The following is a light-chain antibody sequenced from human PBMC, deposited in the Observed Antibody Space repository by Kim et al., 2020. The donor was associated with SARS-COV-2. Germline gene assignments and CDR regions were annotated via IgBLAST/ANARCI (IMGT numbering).Light chain of an antibody. CDR2: DVT. J-gene: IGLJ2*01. V-gene: IGLV2-14*03. Sequence: GQSITISCTGTSSDVGRYNYVAWYQQHPGKVPKFMIYDVTKRPSGVSNRFSGSKSGNTASLTISGLQAEDEADYYCSSYTSSSTVIFGGGTQLTVL. CDR3: SSYTSSSTVI. CDR1: SSDVGRYNY.